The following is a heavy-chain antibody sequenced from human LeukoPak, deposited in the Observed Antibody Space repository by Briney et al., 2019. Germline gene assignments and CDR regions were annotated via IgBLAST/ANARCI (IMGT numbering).Heavy chain of an antibody. CDR3: VKGARDYDDSRFDN. V-gene: IGHV3-9*01. CDR1: GFTFADYA. J-gene: IGHJ4*02. CDR2: ISWSSGSL. D-gene: IGHD3-22*01. Sequence: PGRSLSLSCTPSGFTFADYAMHWVRRAPGKGLEGGSGISWSSGSLGYAASVKGRFIISRDNAKNCLYLQMSSLRAGDTSLYYCVKGARDYDDSRFDNWGQGTLVTVSS.